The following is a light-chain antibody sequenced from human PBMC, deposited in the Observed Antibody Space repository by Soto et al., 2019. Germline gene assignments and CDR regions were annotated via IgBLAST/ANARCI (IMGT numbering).Light chain of an antibody. Sequence: EIVLTQSPGTLSLSPGERATLSCRASHSVSSSYLAWYQQKPGQAPRLLIYGASSRATGIPDRFSGSGSGTDCTLTISRLEPEDFAVYFCQLYGSSPPITFGQGTRLEIK. CDR2: GAS. J-gene: IGKJ5*01. CDR3: QLYGSSPPIT. V-gene: IGKV3-20*01. CDR1: HSVSSSY.